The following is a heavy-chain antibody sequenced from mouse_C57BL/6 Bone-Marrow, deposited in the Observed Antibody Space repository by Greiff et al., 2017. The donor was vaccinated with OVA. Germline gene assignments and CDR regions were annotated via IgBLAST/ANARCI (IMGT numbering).Heavy chain of an antibody. CDR3: ARLRLRRFCYAMDY. CDR1: GYAFSSSW. D-gene: IGHD2-4*01. CDR2: IYPGDGDT. V-gene: IGHV1-82*01. Sequence: QVQLQQSGPELVKPGASVKISCKASGYAFSSSWMNWVKQRPGKGLEWIGRIYPGDGDTKYNGKFKGKATLTADKSSSTAYMQLSSLTSDDSAVYFCARLRLRRFCYAMDYWGQGTSVTVSS. J-gene: IGHJ4*01.